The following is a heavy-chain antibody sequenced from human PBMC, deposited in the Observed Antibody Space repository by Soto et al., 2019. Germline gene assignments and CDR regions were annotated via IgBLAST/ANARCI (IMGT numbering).Heavy chain of an antibody. V-gene: IGHV3-74*01. Sequence: GGSLGLSCAASGFPFSSYWMHWVRQAPGKGLVWVSRTNSDGTIRSYADSVKGRFTISRDNAKNTLYLQMNSLRAEDTAVYYCARGFSDTTMVPFDYWGQGTLVTVS. J-gene: IGHJ4*02. CDR2: TNSDGTIR. CDR1: GFPFSSYW. CDR3: ARGFSDTTMVPFDY. D-gene: IGHD5-18*01.